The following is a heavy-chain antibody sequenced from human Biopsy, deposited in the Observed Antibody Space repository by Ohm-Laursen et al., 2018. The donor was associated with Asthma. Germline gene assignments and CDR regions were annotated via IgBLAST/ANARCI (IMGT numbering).Heavy chain of an antibody. CDR1: GFTFSSYA. J-gene: IGHJ4*02. CDR3: ARDLHPTNHLGELSEGFDY. V-gene: IGHV3-30-3*01. Sequence: SLRLSCAASGFTFSSYAMHWVRQAPGKGLEWVAVISYDGINKYYADSVKGRFTISRDNSKNTLYLQMNSLRAEDTAVYYCARDLHPTNHLGELSEGFDYWGQGTLVTVSS. D-gene: IGHD3-16*02. CDR2: ISYDGINK.